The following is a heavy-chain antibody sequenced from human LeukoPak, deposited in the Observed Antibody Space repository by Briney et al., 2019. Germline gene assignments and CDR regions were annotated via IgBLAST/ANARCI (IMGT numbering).Heavy chain of an antibody. V-gene: IGHV4-38-2*02. CDR3: ARGRVSSSTWYSTYYYYFYMDV. CDR2: IYHSGST. J-gene: IGHJ6*03. D-gene: IGHD1-1*01. CDR1: GYSISSDYY. Sequence: SETLSLTCTVSGYSISSDYYWGWIRQPPGKGLEWIGSIYHSGSTYYKPSLKSRVTISVDTSKNLFSLRLRSVTAADTAVYFCARGRVSSSTWYSTYYYYFYMDVWGKGTTVTVSS.